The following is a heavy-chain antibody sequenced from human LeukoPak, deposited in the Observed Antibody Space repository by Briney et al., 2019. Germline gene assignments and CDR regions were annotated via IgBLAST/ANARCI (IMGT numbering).Heavy chain of an antibody. CDR3: ARDGYSSGWLDY. V-gene: IGHV3-30*02. J-gene: IGHJ4*02. Sequence: GGSLRLSCAASGFTFSTYGMHWVRQAPGKGLEWVAFIRYDGSNKYYADSVKGRFTISRDNARNSLYLQMNSLRAEGTAVYYCARDGYSSGWLDYWGQGTLVTVSS. CDR1: GFTFSTYG. D-gene: IGHD6-19*01. CDR2: IRYDGSNK.